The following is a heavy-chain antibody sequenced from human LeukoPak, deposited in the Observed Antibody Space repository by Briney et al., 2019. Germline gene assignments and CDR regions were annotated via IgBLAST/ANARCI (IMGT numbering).Heavy chain of an antibody. J-gene: IGHJ4*02. CDR2: IYYSGST. CDR1: GGSISSYY. V-gene: IGHV4-59*01. D-gene: IGHD2-15*01. CDR3: ARDCSGGSCYSGLDY. Sequence: KTSETLSLTCTVSGGSISSYYWSWIRQPPGKGLEWIGYIYYSGSTNYNPSLKSRVTISVDTSKNQFSLKLSSVTAADTAVYYCARDCSGGSCYSGLDYWGQGTLDTVSS.